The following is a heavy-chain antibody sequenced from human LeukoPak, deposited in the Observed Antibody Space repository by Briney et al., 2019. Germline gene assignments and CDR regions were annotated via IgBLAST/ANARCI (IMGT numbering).Heavy chain of an antibody. J-gene: IGHJ4*02. CDR2: ISSSSSYI. V-gene: IGHV3-21*01. CDR3: ATQPSRYCSSTSCYDFDY. CDR1: GFTFSSYS. D-gene: IGHD2-2*01. Sequence: GGSLRLSCAASGFTFSSYSMNWVRQAPGKGLEWVSSISSSSSYIYYADSVKGRFTISRDSAKNSLYLQMNSLRAEDTAVYYCATQPSRYCSSTSCYDFDYWGQGTLVTVSS.